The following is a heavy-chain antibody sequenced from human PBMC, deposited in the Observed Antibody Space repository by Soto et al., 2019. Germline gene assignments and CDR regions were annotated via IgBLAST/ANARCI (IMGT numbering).Heavy chain of an antibody. CDR2: ICWDDDK. Sequence: KESGPPLVKPTQTLMLTYTFPEFSLTTSGVGLDWLRQPPGMSLEWLALICWDDDKRCSPSLKSRLTITKDTSKNHVVLTMTNMEPADTTTYFWAHKTSTVTWWFDPWGQGTLVTDST. CDR3: AHKTSTVTWWFDP. J-gene: IGHJ5*02. CDR1: EFSLTTSGVG. D-gene: IGHD4-17*01. V-gene: IGHV2-5*02.